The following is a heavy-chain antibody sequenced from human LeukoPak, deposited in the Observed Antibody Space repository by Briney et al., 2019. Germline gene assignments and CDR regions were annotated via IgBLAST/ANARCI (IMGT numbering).Heavy chain of an antibody. Sequence: SETLSLTCTVSGGSISSSSYYWGWIRQPPGKGLEWIGSIYYSGSTYYNPPLKSRVTISVDTSKNQFSLKLTSVTAADTAVYNCVRGPYGSGISNWFDPWGQGTLVIVSS. D-gene: IGHD3-10*01. J-gene: IGHJ5*02. CDR3: VRGPYGSGISNWFDP. CDR2: IYYSGST. V-gene: IGHV4-39*07. CDR1: GGSISSSSYY.